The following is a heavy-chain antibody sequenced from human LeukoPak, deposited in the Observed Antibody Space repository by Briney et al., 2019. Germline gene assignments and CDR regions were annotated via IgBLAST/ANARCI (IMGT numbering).Heavy chain of an antibody. CDR1: GFTFTCCG. Sequence: GGSLRLSCATSGFTFTCCGMHWVRQASGKGLEWVAAISSSDGNSKYYADSVKGRFTISRDNSKNTVYLQMNSLRADDSAVYYCAKLSGNRPLYYFDYWGQGTLVTVSS. V-gene: IGHV3-30*18. D-gene: IGHD3-3*01. J-gene: IGHJ4*02. CDR2: ISSSDGNSK. CDR3: AKLSGNRPLYYFDY.